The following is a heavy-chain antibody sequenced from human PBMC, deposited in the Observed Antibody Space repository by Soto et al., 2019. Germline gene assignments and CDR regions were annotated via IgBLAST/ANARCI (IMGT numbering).Heavy chain of an antibody. V-gene: IGHV2-5*01. CDR1: GFSLSTIGVC. CDR3: AHLLSGYDLLGSSWGWIDP. Sequence: QITLKESGPTLVKPTQTLTLTCTFSGFSLSTIGVCVVWIRQPPGTALWWLSLIYCNDDKRYSPYMKSRLTITKDTSKNQVVLTMTHMDPVDTATDYCAHLLSGYDLLGSSWGWIDPCGQGTLVTVCS. CDR2: IYCNDDK. D-gene: IGHD5-12*01. J-gene: IGHJ5*02.